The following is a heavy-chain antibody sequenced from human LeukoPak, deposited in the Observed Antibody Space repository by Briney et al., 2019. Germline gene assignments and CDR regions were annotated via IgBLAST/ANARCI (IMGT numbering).Heavy chain of an antibody. D-gene: IGHD2-2*01. CDR3: ARIGYCSSTSCFPLDY. J-gene: IGHJ4*02. Sequence: SETLSLTCTVSGGSISSGDYYWSWIRQPPGKGLEWIGSIYYSGSTYYNPSLKSRVTISVDTSKNQFSLKLSSVTAADTAVYYCARIGYCSSTSCFPLDYWGQGTLVTVSS. CDR1: GGSISSGDYY. V-gene: IGHV4-39*01. CDR2: IYYSGST.